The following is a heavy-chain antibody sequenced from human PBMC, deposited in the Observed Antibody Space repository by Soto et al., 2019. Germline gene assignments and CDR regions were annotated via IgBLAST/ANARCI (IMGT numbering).Heavy chain of an antibody. CDR1: GFTFSSYW. Sequence: GGSLRLSCAASGFTFSSYWMSWVRQAPGKGLEWVSSISSSSSYIYYADSVKGRFTISRDNAKNSLYLQMNSLRAEDTAVYYCARGGFYGDYESVYWGQGTLVTVSS. V-gene: IGHV3-21*01. D-gene: IGHD4-17*01. CDR3: ARGGFYGDYESVY. J-gene: IGHJ4*02. CDR2: ISSSSSYI.